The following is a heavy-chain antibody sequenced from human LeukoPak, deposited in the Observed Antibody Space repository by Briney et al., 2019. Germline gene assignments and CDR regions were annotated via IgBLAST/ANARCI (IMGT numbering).Heavy chain of an antibody. J-gene: IGHJ4*02. CDR2: INSDGSST. Sequence: GGSLRLSCAASGFTFSSYWMHWVRQAPGKGLVWVSRINSDGSSTSYADSVKGRFTVSRDNSKNTLYLQMNSLRAEDTAVYYCARGRYSYGQLDYWGQGTLVTVSS. CDR3: ARGRYSYGQLDY. D-gene: IGHD5-18*01. V-gene: IGHV3-74*01. CDR1: GFTFSSYW.